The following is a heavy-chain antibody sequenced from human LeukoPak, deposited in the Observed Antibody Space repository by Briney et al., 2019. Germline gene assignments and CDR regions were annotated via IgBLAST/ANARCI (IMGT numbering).Heavy chain of an antibody. D-gene: IGHD2-2*01. J-gene: IGHJ4*02. Sequence: SGTLSLTCAVSGGSISSSNWWSWVRQPPGKGLEWIGYIYYSGSTKYNPSLKSRVTISVDTSKNQFSLKLSSVTAADTAVYYCARTQYCSGTSCYFGYFDYWGQGTLVTVSS. CDR3: ARTQYCSGTSCYFGYFDY. V-gene: IGHV4-4*02. CDR2: IYYSGST. CDR1: GGSISSSNW.